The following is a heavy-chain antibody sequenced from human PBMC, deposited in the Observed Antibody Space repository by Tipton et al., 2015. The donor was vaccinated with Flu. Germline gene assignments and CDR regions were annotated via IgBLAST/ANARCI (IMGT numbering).Heavy chain of an antibody. CDR2: IYYNGNT. J-gene: IGHJ6*02. V-gene: IGHV4-59*01. CDR3: ARDTFRYCSGASCLSDYYYYGMDV. D-gene: IGHD2-15*01. Sequence: TLSLTCTVSGGSISSYYWSWIRQPPGKGLEWIGYIYYNGNTNYNPSPKSRVTISVDTSKNQFSLKVSSVTAADTAVYYCARDTFRYCSGASCLSDYYYYGMDVWGQGTTVTVSS. CDR1: GGSISSYY.